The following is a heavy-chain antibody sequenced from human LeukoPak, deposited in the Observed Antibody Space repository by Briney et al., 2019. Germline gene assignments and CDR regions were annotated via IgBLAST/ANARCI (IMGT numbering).Heavy chain of an antibody. CDR2: MYHSGST. CDR1: GYLISSGYF. CDR3: ARDRTSTFDY. Sequence: SETLSLTCNVSGYLISSGYFWGWIRQPPGKGLEWIASMYHSGSTYYNPSLKSRVTMSVDTSKNQFSLKLRSVAAADTAVYYCARDRTSTFDYWGQGTLVTVSS. J-gene: IGHJ4*02. D-gene: IGHD1-1*01. V-gene: IGHV4-38-2*02.